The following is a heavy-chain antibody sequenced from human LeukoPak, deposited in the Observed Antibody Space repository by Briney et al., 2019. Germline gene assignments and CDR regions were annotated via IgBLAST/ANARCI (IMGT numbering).Heavy chain of an antibody. CDR2: IYYSGST. Sequence: PSETLSLTCTVSGYSISSGYYWGWIRQPPGKGLEWIGYIYYSGSTNYNPSLKSRVTISVDTSKNQFSLKLSSVTAADTAVYYCARGGGYCSSTSCFSFDYWGQGTLSPSPQ. D-gene: IGHD2-2*01. CDR1: GYSISSGYY. CDR3: ARGGGYCSSTSCFSFDY. J-gene: IGHJ4*02. V-gene: IGHV4-61*01.